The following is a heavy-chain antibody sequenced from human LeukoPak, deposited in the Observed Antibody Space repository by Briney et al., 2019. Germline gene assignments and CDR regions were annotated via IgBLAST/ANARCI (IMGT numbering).Heavy chain of an antibody. Sequence: GGSLRLSCAASGFTFSIHWMSWVRQAPGKGLQWLANIKQDGTVQHYVDSVKGRFTISRDNAKNSLFLQMNSLRAEDTALYYCARDYTATGAMDVWGQGTTVTVS. CDR2: IKQDGTVQ. V-gene: IGHV3-7*01. CDR1: GFTFSIHW. D-gene: IGHD2-21*02. J-gene: IGHJ6*02. CDR3: ARDYTATGAMDV.